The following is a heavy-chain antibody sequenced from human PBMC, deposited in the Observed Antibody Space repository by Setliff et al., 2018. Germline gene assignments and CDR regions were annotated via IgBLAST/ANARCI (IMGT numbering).Heavy chain of an antibody. D-gene: IGHD3-3*01. CDR3: ARDTYIGDFWSGYYIQGRFDP. CDR2: ISAYNGNT. Sequence: ASVKVSCKASGYTFTSYGISWVRQAPGQGLEWMGWISAYNGNTGYAQKFQGRVTITRNTSISTVYMELSSLRFEDTAVYYCARDTYIGDFWSGYYIQGRFDPWGQGTLVTVSS. V-gene: IGHV1-8*03. CDR1: GYTFTSYG. J-gene: IGHJ5*02.